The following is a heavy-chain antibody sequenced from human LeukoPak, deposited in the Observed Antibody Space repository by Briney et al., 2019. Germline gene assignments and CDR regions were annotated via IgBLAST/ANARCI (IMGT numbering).Heavy chain of an antibody. D-gene: IGHD3-22*01. CDR3: ARAFSYYDSSGYSDPIDY. V-gene: IGHV1-2*02. CDR1: GYTFTGYY. J-gene: IGHJ4*02. CDR2: INPNSGGT. Sequence: GASVKVSCKASGYTFTGYYMHWVRQAPGQGLEWMGWINPNSGGTNYAQKFQGRVTMTRDTSISTAYMELSRLRSDDTAVYYCARAFSYYDSSGYSDPIDYWGQGTLVTVSS.